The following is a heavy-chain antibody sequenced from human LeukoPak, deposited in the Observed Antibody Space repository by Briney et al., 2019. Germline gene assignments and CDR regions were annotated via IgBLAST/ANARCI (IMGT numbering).Heavy chain of an antibody. CDR2: ICSGGNT. Sequence: GGSLRLSCAASGFTVSSNCMSWVRQAPGKGLEWVSLICSGGNTYYADSVKGRFTISRDDSKNTLYLQMNSLRAEDTAVYYCARRYCSGGTCYFFDYGGQGTLVTVSS. D-gene: IGHD2-15*01. J-gene: IGHJ4*02. CDR1: GFTVSSNC. V-gene: IGHV3-53*01. CDR3: ARRYCSGGTCYFFDY.